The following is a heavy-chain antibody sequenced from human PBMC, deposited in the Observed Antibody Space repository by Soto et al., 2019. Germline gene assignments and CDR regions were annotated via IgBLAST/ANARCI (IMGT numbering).Heavy chain of an antibody. Sequence: PSETLSVTCTVSGGSISRYYWSWIRQPPGKGLEWIGYIYYSGSTNYNPSLKSRVTISVDTSKNQFSLKLSSVTAADTAVYYCARVGFYCSSWYYGWFAPRGQGTLVTVSA. J-gene: IGHJ5*02. D-gene: IGHD6-13*01. CDR2: IYYSGST. CDR3: ARVGFYCSSWYYGWFAP. V-gene: IGHV4-59*01. CDR1: GGSISRYY.